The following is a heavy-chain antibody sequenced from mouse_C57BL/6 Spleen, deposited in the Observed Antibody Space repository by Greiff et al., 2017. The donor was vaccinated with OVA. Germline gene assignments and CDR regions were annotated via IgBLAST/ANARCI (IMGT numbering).Heavy chain of an antibody. Sequence: VQLQQPGAELVRPGSSVKLSCKASGYTFTSYWMHWVKQRPIQGLEWIGNIDPSDSETHSNQKFKDKATLTVDKSSSTAYMQRSSLTSEDSAVYYCARLITTNFDYWGQGTTLTVSS. J-gene: IGHJ2*01. V-gene: IGHV1-52*01. CDR1: GYTFTSYW. CDR2: IDPSDSET. D-gene: IGHD1-1*01. CDR3: ARLITTNFDY.